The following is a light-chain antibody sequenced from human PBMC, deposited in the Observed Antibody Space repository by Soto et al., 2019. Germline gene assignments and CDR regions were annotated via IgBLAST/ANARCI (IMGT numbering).Light chain of an antibody. Sequence: EIVLTQSPGTLSLSPGERATLSCRASQSVSGSYLAWYQQKPGQSPRLLIYGASDRATGIPDRFSGSGSGTDFTLTISRVEPEDFALYSCQQYGSSPPYTFGQGTRLEIK. CDR2: GAS. CDR1: QSVSGSY. CDR3: QQYGSSPPYT. V-gene: IGKV3-20*01. J-gene: IGKJ2*01.